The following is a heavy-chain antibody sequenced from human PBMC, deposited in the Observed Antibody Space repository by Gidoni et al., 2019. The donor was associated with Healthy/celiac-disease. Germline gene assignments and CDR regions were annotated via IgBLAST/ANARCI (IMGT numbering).Heavy chain of an antibody. CDR1: GCSFSSGYY. J-gene: IGHJ4*02. Sequence: VQLQESGPGLVKPSATLSLPSAVSGCSFSSGYYWGWIRQPPGKGLEWIGSIYHSGSTYYNPSLKSRVTISVDTSKNQFSLKLSSVTAADTAVYYGARDLICSSTSCPAEWGQGTLVTVSS. V-gene: IGHV4-38-2*02. D-gene: IGHD2-2*01. CDR3: ARDLICSSTSCPAE. CDR2: IYHSGST.